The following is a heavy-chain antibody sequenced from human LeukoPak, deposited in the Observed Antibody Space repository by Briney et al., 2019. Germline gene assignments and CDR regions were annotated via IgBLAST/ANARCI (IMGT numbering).Heavy chain of an antibody. J-gene: IGHJ4*02. V-gene: IGHV1-18*01. CDR2: ISAYNGNT. CDR1: GYTFTSYG. CDR3: ARDALYYGSGSYYNVIPFDY. Sequence: ASVKVSCKASGYTFTSYGISWVRQAPGQGLEWMGWISAYNGNTNYAQKLQGRVTMTTDTSTSTAYMELRSLRSDDTAVYYCARDALYYGSGSYYNVIPFDYWGQGPLVTVSS. D-gene: IGHD3-10*01.